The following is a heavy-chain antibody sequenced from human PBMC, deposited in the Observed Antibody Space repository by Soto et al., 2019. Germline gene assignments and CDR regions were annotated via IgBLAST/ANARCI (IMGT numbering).Heavy chain of an antibody. V-gene: IGHV4-39*01. Sequence: PSETLSLTCAVSGDSITSNSYFWAWIRQPPGKGLEWIGSIYYSGSTYYNPSLKSRVTISVDTSKNQFSLKLSSVTAADTAVYYCARQGSGAVAGMPYYGMDVWGQGTTVTVSS. D-gene: IGHD6-19*01. CDR2: IYYSGST. CDR3: ARQGSGAVAGMPYYGMDV. J-gene: IGHJ6*02. CDR1: GDSITSNSYF.